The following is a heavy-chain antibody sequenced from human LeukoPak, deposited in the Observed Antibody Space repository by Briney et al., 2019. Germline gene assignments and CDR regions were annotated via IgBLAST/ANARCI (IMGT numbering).Heavy chain of an antibody. V-gene: IGHV1-69*05. CDR3: ARARDGYNHNYFDY. J-gene: IGHJ4*02. Sequence: ASVKVSCKASVGTFSSYASSWVRQAPGQGLEWMGGIIPIFGTANYAQKFQGRVTITTDESTSTAYMELSSLRSEDTAVYYCARARDGYNHNYFDYWGQGTLVTVSS. CDR2: IIPIFGTA. D-gene: IGHD5-24*01. CDR1: VGTFSSYA.